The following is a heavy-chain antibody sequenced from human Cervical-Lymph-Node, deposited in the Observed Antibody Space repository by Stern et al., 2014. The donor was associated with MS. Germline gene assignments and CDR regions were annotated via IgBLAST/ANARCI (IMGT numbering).Heavy chain of an antibody. V-gene: IGHV1-46*01. CDR1: GDTFTSHY. CDR2: INPSTGSS. Sequence: VQLVESGPEVKKPGASLRVSCKASGDTFTSHYMHWVRQAPGQGLEWMGLINPSTGSSTYAQRFQGRVALTRDTSSTTVYLELSSLTSDDTALYFCARDVARKYYFDFWGQGTLITVSS. D-gene: IGHD2-21*01. J-gene: IGHJ4*02. CDR3: ARDVARKYYFDF.